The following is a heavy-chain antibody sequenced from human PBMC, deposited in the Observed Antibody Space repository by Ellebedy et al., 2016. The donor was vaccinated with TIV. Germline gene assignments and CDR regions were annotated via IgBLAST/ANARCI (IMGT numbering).Heavy chain of an antibody. V-gene: IGHV1-2*02. CDR3: ARLGDSNSWYSDY. CDR1: GYTFSSNY. J-gene: IGHJ4*02. CDR2: INPNSDGT. D-gene: IGHD5-12*01. Sequence: ASVKVSXXASGYTFSSNYIHWVRQAPGQGLEWMGWINPNSDGTLYAQKFQGRVTMTRDTSMRTAYMELRGLRSNDTAMYYCARLGDSNSWYSDYWGQGTLVTVSS.